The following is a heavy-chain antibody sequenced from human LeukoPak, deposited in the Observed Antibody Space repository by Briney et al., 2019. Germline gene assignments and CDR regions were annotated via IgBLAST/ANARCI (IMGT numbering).Heavy chain of an antibody. CDR3: AKVPIYCSSTSCPLGY. CDR2: ISSSGSTI. V-gene: IGHV3-48*01. Sequence: AGGSLRLSCAASGFTFSSYSMNWVRQAPGKGLEWVSYISSSGSTIYYADSVKGRFTISRDNSKNTLYLQMNSLRAENTAVYYCAKVPIYCSSTSCPLGYWGQGTLVTVSS. J-gene: IGHJ4*02. D-gene: IGHD2-2*01. CDR1: GFTFSSYS.